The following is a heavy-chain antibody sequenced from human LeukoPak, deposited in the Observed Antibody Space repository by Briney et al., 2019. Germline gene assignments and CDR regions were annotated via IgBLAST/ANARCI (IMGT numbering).Heavy chain of an antibody. V-gene: IGHV1-46*01. CDR3: ARASPRQYYDSSGYFNFDY. CDR1: GYTFTSYY. D-gene: IGHD3-22*01. J-gene: IGHJ4*02. Sequence: ASVKVSCKASGYTFTSYYMHWVRQAPGQGLEWMGIINPSGGSTSYAQKFQGRVTMTRDTSTSTVYMELSSLRSEDTAVYYCARASPRQYYDSSGYFNFDYWGQGTLVTVSS. CDR2: INPSGGST.